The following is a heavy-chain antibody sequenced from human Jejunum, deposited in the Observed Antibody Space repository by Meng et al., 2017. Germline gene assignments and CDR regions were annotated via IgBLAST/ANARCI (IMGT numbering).Heavy chain of an antibody. CDR3: TRGYYGLNY. J-gene: IGHJ4*02. CDR2: SNSDGGST. V-gene: IGHV3-74*01. CDR1: GFSFSSQW. D-gene: IGHD3-10*01. Sequence: GGSLRLSCAASGFSFSSQWMHWVRQAPGKGLVWVSRSNSDGGSTSYADSVKGRFTISRDNAKNTLYLQMNSLRAEDTAVYYCTRGYYGLNYWGQGTLVTVSS.